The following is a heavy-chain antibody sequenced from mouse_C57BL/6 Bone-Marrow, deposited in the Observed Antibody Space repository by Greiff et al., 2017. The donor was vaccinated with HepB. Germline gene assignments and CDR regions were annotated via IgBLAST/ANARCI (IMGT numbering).Heavy chain of an antibody. CDR3: ARTEYYGILYYFDY. V-gene: IGHV1-84*01. J-gene: IGHJ2*01. D-gene: IGHD1-1*01. Sequence: LVESGPELVKPGASVKISCKASGYTFTDYYINWVKQRPGQGLEWIGWIYPGSGNTKYNEKFKGKATLTVDTSSSTAYMQLSSLTSEDSAVYFCARTEYYGILYYFDYWGQGTTLTVSS. CDR2: IYPGSGNT. CDR1: GYTFTDYY.